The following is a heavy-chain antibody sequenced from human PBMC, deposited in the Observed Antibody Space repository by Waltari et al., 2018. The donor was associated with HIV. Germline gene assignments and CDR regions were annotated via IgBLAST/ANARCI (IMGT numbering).Heavy chain of an antibody. CDR3: ARALVAGAGDYYFDY. CDR2: NNHRGSN. CDR1: GGSFSGYY. Sequence: QVQLQQWGAGLLKPSETLSLTCAVYGGSFSGYYWSWIRQPPGKGLEWIGENNHRGSNNYHPALKRRGNISVDTSKNQFSLKLGSVTAADTAVYYCARALVAGAGDYYFDYWGQGTLVTVSS. D-gene: IGHD6-19*01. V-gene: IGHV4-34*01. J-gene: IGHJ4*02.